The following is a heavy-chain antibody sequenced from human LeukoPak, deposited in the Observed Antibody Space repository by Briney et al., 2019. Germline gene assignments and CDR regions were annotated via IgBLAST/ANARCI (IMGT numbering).Heavy chain of an antibody. V-gene: IGHV4-59*01. D-gene: IGHD1-1*01. Sequence: PSETLSLTCTVSGGSISSYYWSWIRQPPGKGLEWIGHIYGSGSTNYNPSLRSRVTLSVDTSKNQFSLKLSSVTAADTAVYYCAREGTSGTHLNWFDPWGQGTLVTVSS. CDR3: AREGTSGTHLNWFDP. J-gene: IGHJ5*02. CDR1: GGSISSYY. CDR2: IYGSGST.